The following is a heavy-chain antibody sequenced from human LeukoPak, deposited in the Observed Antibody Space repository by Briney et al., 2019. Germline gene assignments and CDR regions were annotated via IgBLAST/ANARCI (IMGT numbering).Heavy chain of an antibody. V-gene: IGHV1-18*01. J-gene: IGHJ4*02. Sequence: ASVKVSCKASGYTFTSYGISWGRQAPGQGGEGMGLISAYNGITNYAQTFQGRVTMTTDTSTSTAYMELRSLRSDDTAVYYCARFSGVLVPDDYWGQGTLVTVSS. CDR2: ISAYNGIT. CDR3: ARFSGVLVPDDY. CDR1: GYTFTSYG. D-gene: IGHD5-12*01.